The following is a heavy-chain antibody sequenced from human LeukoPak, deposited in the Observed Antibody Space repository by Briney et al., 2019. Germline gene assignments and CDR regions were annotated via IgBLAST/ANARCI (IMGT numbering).Heavy chain of an antibody. CDR3: ARGYSYGSFDY. Sequence: SETLSLTCTVSGGSISSYYRSWIRQPPGKGLEWIGYIYYSGSTNYNPSLKSRVTISVDTSKNQFSLKLSSVTAADTAVYYCARGYSYGSFDYWGQGTLVTVSS. CDR2: IYYSGST. J-gene: IGHJ4*02. D-gene: IGHD5-18*01. CDR1: GGSISSYY. V-gene: IGHV4-59*12.